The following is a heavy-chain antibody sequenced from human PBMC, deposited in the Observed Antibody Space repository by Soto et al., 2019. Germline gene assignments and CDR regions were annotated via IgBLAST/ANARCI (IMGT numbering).Heavy chain of an antibody. J-gene: IGHJ4*02. V-gene: IGHV4-39*01. CDR1: GGSISSSSYY. Sequence: KQSQTLSLTCTVSGGSISSSSYYWGWIRQPPGKGLEWIGSIYYSGSTYYNPSLKSRVTISVDTSKNQFSLKLSSVTAADTAVYYCARLSRVDLSPDYWGQGTLVTVSS. CDR3: ARLSRVDLSPDY. D-gene: IGHD3-10*01. CDR2: IYYSGST.